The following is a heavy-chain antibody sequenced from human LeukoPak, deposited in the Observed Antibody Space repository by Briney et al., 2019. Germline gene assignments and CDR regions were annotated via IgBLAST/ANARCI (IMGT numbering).Heavy chain of an antibody. CDR1: GFTFDDYA. CDR2: ISWNSGSI. CDR3: AKGYSSSWYGPLFDY. D-gene: IGHD6-13*01. J-gene: IGHJ4*02. Sequence: PGGSLRLSCAASGFTFDDYAMHWVRQAPGKGLEWVSGISWNSGSIGYADSVKGRFTISRDNAKNSLYLQMNSLRAEDMALYYCAKGYSSSWYGPLFDYWGQGTLVTVSS. V-gene: IGHV3-9*03.